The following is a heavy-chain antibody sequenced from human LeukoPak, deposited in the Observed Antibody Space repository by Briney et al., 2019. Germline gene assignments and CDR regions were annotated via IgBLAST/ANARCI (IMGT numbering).Heavy chain of an antibody. CDR3: AKDQLRYFDWSSH. D-gene: IGHD3-9*01. CDR1: GYTFTGYS. Sequence: ASVKVSCTASGYTFTGYSMHWVRQAPGQGLEWMGCINPNIGGTNYAQKFQGRVTLTRDTSISTAYMELSSLRSDDTAVYYCAKDQLRYFDWSSHWGQGTLVTVSS. V-gene: IGHV1-2*02. CDR2: INPNIGGT. J-gene: IGHJ5*02.